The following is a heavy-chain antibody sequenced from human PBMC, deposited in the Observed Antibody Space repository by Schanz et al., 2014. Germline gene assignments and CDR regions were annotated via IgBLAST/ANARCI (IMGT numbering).Heavy chain of an antibody. D-gene: IGHD3-22*01. CDR1: GITFSSHS. J-gene: IGHJ4*02. Sequence: VRLVESGGGVVQPGRSLRLSCAASGITFSSHSFNWVRQAPGKGLEWISYITYNGGTIYYADSVKGRFTISRDNAKNSLYLQMNSLRAEDTAVYYCARPPHDSSGYYPFDYWGQGTLXTVSS. CDR3: ARPPHDSSGYYPFDY. CDR2: ITYNGGTI. V-gene: IGHV3-48*04.